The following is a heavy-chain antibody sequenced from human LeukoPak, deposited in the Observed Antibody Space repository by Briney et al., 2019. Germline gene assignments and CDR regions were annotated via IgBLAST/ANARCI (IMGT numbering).Heavy chain of an antibody. V-gene: IGHV4-31*03. J-gene: IGHJ4*02. CDR2: IYYSGST. CDR1: GGSISSGGYY. CDR3: ARTPWPRYCSSTSCYTGGVYFDY. D-gene: IGHD2-2*02. Sequence: SQTLSLTCTVSGGSISSGGYYWSWIRQHPGKGLEWLGYIYYSGSTYYNPSLKSRVTISVDTSKNQFSLKLSSVTAADTAVYYCARTPWPRYCSSTSCYTGGVYFDYWGQGTLVTVSS.